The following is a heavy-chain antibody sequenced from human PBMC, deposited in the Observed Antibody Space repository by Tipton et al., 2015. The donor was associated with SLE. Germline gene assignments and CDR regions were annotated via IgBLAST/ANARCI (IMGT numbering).Heavy chain of an antibody. Sequence: TLSLTCAVYGGSFSGYYWSWIRQPPGKGLEWIGEINHSGSTNYNPSLKSRVTISVDTSKNQFSLKLSSGTAADTAVYYCARLSMDYDFWSGYCLFDYWGQGTLVTVSS. J-gene: IGHJ4*02. CDR3: ARLSMDYDFWSGYCLFDY. D-gene: IGHD3-3*01. CDR2: INHSGST. CDR1: GGSFSGYY. V-gene: IGHV4-34*01.